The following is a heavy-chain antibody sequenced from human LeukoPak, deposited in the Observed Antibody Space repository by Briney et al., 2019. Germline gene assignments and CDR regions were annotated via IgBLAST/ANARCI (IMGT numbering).Heavy chain of an antibody. Sequence: ASVKVSCKASGGTFSSYAISWVRQAPGQGLEWMGGIIPIFGTANYAQKFQGRVTITTDESTSTAYMELSSLRSEDTAVYYCARAGYEVITNFDYWGQGTLVTVSP. CDR1: GGTFSSYA. D-gene: IGHD3-22*01. CDR2: IIPIFGTA. J-gene: IGHJ4*02. V-gene: IGHV1-69*05. CDR3: ARAGYEVITNFDY.